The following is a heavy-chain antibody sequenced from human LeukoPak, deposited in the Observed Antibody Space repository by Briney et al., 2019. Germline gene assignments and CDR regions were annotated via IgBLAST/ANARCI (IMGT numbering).Heavy chain of an antibody. CDR2: IYYSGST. V-gene: IGHV4-38-2*02. CDR3: ARVGARLGAFDI. J-gene: IGHJ3*02. D-gene: IGHD6-25*01. Sequence: SETLSLTCTVSGYSISSGYYWGWIRQPPGKGLEWIGSIYYSGSTYYNPSLKSRVTISVDTSKNQFSLKLSSVTAADTAVYYCARVGARLGAFDIWGQGTMVTVSS. CDR1: GYSISSGYY.